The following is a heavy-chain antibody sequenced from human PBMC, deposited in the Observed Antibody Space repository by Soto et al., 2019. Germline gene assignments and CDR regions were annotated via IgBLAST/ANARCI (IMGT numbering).Heavy chain of an antibody. J-gene: IGHJ6*02. Sequence: GGSLRLSCAASGFTFSSYSMNWVRQAPGKGLEWVSYISSSSSTIYYADSVKGRFTISRDNAKNSLYLQMNSLRDEDTAVYYCARDSPSGYYDFWSGQPYGMDVWGQGTTVTVSS. CDR3: ARDSPSGYYDFWSGQPYGMDV. CDR1: GFTFSSYS. CDR2: ISSSSSTI. D-gene: IGHD3-3*01. V-gene: IGHV3-48*02.